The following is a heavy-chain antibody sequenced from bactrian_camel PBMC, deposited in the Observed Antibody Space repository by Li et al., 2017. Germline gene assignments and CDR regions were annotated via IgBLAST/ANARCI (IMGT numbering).Heavy chain of an antibody. CDR2: IESVGAT. Sequence: HVQLVESGGGRVQPGGSLRLSCVASVDTIGRYCMGWFRQAPGKEHEGVAIIESVGATTYADSVKGRFTISRDMAKNTLYLQMNSLKPEDTAMYHCAASGGQLGRWCYEFPVNWVSWLYNWGQGTQVTVS. V-gene: IGHV3S6*01. CDR3: AASGGQLGRWCYEFPVNWVSWLYN. D-gene: IGHD3*01. CDR1: VDTIGRYC. J-gene: IGHJ4*01.